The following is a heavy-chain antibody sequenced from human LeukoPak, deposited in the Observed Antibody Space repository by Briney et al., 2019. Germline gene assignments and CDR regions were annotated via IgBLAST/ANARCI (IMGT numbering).Heavy chain of an antibody. CDR1: GYTFTGYY. J-gene: IGHJ5*02. V-gene: IGHV1-2*02. CDR2: INPNSGGT. Sequence: ASVKVSCKASGYTFTGYYMHWVRQAPGQGLEWMGWINPNSGGTNYAQKFQGRVTMPRDTSISTAYMELSRLRSDDTAVYYCARDPGYCSGGSYCNWFDPWGQGTLVTVSS. D-gene: IGHD2-15*01. CDR3: ARDPGYCSGGSYCNWFDP.